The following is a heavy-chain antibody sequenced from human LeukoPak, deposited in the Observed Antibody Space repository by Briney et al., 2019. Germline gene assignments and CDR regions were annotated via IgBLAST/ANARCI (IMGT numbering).Heavy chain of an antibody. D-gene: IGHD4-23*01. CDR3: ARVLGKTTVVDD. J-gene: IGHJ4*02. Sequence: SETLSLTCAVYGGSFSGYYWSWIRQPPGKGLEWIGEINHSGSTNYNPSLKSRVTISVDTSKNQFSLKLSSVTAADTAVYYCARVLGKTTVVDDWGQGTLVTVSS. V-gene: IGHV4-34*01. CDR1: GGSFSGYY. CDR2: INHSGST.